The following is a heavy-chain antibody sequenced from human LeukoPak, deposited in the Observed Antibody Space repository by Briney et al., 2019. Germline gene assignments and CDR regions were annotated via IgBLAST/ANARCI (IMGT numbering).Heavy chain of an antibody. J-gene: IGHJ4*02. D-gene: IGHD3-3*01. V-gene: IGHV1-18*01. CDR3: AREDDFWSGYERGFDY. Sequence: ASVKVSCKASGYTFTSYGISWVRQAPGQGLEWMGWISAYNGNTNYAQKLQGRVTMTTDTSTSTAYMELRSLRSDDTAVYYCAREDDFWSGYERGFDYWGQGTLVTVSS. CDR1: GYTFTSYG. CDR2: ISAYNGNT.